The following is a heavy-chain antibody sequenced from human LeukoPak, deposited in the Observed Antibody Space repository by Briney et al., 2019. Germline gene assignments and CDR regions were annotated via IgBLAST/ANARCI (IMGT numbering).Heavy chain of an antibody. CDR1: GGSISSSNW. Sequence: SGTLSLTCAVSGGSISSSNWWSWVRQPPGKGLEWIGEIYHSGSTNYNPSLKSRVTISVDKSKNQFSLKLSSVTAADTAVYYCAREVAAALSWFDPWGQGTLVTVSS. CDR3: AREVAAALSWFDP. D-gene: IGHD6-13*01. J-gene: IGHJ5*02. V-gene: IGHV4-4*02. CDR2: IYHSGST.